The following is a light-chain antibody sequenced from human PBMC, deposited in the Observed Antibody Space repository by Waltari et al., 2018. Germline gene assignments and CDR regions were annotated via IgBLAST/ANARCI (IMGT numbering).Light chain of an antibody. Sequence: DIVLTQSPATLSLSPGRRATLSCRARQNVGDYLAWYQQKPGQAPRLLIYDASRRADGIPGRFSGSGSGTDFTLTISGLEPEDFAVYYCQQRNSWPLTFGGGTRVDVK. J-gene: IGKJ4*01. CDR2: DAS. V-gene: IGKV3-11*01. CDR3: QQRNSWPLT. CDR1: QNVGDY.